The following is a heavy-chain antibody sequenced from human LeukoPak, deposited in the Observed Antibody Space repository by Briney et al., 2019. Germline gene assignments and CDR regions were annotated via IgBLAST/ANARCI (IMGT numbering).Heavy chain of an antibody. V-gene: IGHV3-7*01. Sequence: GGSLRLSCAASGVTFSIYWMSWVRQAPGKGLEWVANIKQDGSEKYYVDSVRGRFTISRDNAKNSLYLQMNSLRAEDTAVYYCARNTYYYERSGWKAFDIWGQGTMVTVSS. J-gene: IGHJ3*02. D-gene: IGHD3-22*01. CDR1: GVTFSIYW. CDR2: IKQDGSEK. CDR3: ARNTYYYERSGWKAFDI.